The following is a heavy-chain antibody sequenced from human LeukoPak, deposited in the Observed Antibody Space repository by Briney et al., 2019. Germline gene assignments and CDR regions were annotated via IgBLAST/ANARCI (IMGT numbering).Heavy chain of an antibody. CDR1: GYTFTNYG. CDR2: ISAYNGNT. D-gene: IGHD2-8*01. J-gene: IGHJ5*02. V-gene: IGHV1-18*01. Sequence: ASVKVSCKASGYTFTNYGISWVRQAPGQGLEWMGWISAYNGNTNYAQKLQGRVTMTTDTSTSTAYMELRSLRSDDTAVYYCARLYVMEDWFDPWGQGTLVTVSS. CDR3: ARLYVMEDWFDP.